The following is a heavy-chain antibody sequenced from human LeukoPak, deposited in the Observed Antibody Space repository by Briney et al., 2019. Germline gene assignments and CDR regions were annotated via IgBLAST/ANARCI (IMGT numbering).Heavy chain of an antibody. D-gene: IGHD3-9*01. CDR3: ARLEYYDILTGYWPDY. Sequence: PSETLSLTCAVYGGSFSGYYWSWIRQPPGKGLEWIGEINHSGSTNYNPSLKSRVTISVDTSKNQFSLKLSSVTAADTAVYYCARLEYYDILTGYWPDYWGQGTLVTVSS. CDR2: INHSGST. J-gene: IGHJ4*02. V-gene: IGHV4-34*01. CDR1: GGSFSGYY.